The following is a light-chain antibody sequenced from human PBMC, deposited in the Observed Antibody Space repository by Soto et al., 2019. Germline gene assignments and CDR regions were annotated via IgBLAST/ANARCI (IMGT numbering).Light chain of an antibody. J-gene: IGLJ2*01. CDR3: AAWDDSLNGVV. Sequence: QSVLTQPPSASGSPGQRVTIYCSGSSSNIGSNTVNWYQQLPGTAPKLLMYSNSQRPSGVPDRFSGSKSGTSASLAISGLQSEDETDYYCAAWDDSLNGVVFGGGTKLTVL. CDR1: SSNIGSNT. V-gene: IGLV1-44*01. CDR2: SNS.